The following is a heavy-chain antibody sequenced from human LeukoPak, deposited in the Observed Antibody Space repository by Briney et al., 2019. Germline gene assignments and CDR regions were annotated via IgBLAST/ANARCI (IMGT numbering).Heavy chain of an antibody. Sequence: SETPSLTCTVSGGSISSYYWGWIRQPPGKGLEWIGSIYYSGSTYYNPSLKSRVTISVDTSKNQFSLKLSSVTAADTAVYYCARDRGSSWPYYFDYWGQGTLVTVSS. V-gene: IGHV4-39*07. J-gene: IGHJ4*02. CDR2: IYYSGST. CDR3: ARDRGSSWPYYFDY. D-gene: IGHD6-13*01. CDR1: GGSISSYY.